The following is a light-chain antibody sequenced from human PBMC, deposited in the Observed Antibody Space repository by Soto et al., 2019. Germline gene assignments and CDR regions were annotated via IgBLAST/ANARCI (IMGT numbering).Light chain of an antibody. CDR1: QSVLYNSNDKNY. Sequence: DIVMTQSPDSLAVSLGERATINCKSSQSVLYNSNDKNYLAWYQQKPRQPPKLLIYWASTRESGVPDRFSGSGSGTDFTLTISSLQAEDVAVYYCQQYYSTPQTFGQGTKLEIK. J-gene: IGKJ2*01. CDR3: QQYYSTPQT. CDR2: WAS. V-gene: IGKV4-1*01.